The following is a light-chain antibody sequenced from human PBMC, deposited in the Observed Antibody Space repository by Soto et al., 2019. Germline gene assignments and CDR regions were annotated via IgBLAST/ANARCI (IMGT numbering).Light chain of an antibody. CDR1: SSDVGGYNY. CDR2: DVS. J-gene: IGLJ1*01. CDR3: SPSSGRYTYV. V-gene: IGLV2-11*01. Sequence: QSALTQPRSVSGSPGQSVTISCTGTSSDVGGYNYVSWYQQHPGKAPKLMIYDVSKRPSGVPDRFSGSKSGNTASLTISGPQAGYGADYYLSPSSGRYTYVFGSGTKLTVL.